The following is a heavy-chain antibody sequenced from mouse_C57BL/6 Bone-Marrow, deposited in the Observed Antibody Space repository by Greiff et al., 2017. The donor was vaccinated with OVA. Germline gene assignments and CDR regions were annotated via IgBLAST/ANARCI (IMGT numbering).Heavy chain of an antibody. J-gene: IGHJ2*01. V-gene: IGHV1-69*01. CDR3: ARCYYFDY. Sequence: QVQLQQPGAELVMPGASVKLSCKASGYTFTSYWMHWVKQRPGQGLEWIGEIDPSDSYTNYNQKFKGKSTLTVDKSSSTAYMQLSSLTSEDSAVYDCARCYYFDYWGQGTTLTVSS. CDR2: IDPSDSYT. CDR1: GYTFTSYW.